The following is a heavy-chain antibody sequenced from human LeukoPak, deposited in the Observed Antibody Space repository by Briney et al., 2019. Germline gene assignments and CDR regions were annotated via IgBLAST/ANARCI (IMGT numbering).Heavy chain of an antibody. CDR3: ARDLMGRGDQRERSWFDP. Sequence: KSGGSLRLSCAASGFTFSSYSMNWVRQAPGKGLEWVSSISSSSSYIYYADSVKGRFTISRDNAKNSLYLQMNSLRAEDTAVYYCARDLMGRGDQRERSWFDPWGQGTLVTVSS. CDR2: ISSSSSYI. CDR1: GFTFSSYS. D-gene: IGHD2-21*02. J-gene: IGHJ5*02. V-gene: IGHV3-21*01.